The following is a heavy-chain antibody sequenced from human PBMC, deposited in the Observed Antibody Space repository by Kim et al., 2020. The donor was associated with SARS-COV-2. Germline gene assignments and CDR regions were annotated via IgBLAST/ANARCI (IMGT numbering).Heavy chain of an antibody. V-gene: IGHV4-39*01. J-gene: IGHJ5*02. D-gene: IGHD3-22*01. CDR3: ARHGDDSSGYYPSPKPNWFDP. Sequence: RVTISVDTSKNQFSLKLSSVTAADTAVYYCARHGDDSSGYYPSPKPNWFDPWGQGTLVTVSS.